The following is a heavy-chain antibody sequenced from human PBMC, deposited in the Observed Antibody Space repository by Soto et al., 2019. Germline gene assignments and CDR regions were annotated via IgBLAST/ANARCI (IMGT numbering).Heavy chain of an antibody. CDR1: GFTFSNYG. V-gene: IGHV3-33*01. D-gene: IGHD3-10*01. CDR3: ARDDEYSGNGMDV. CDR2: ILNDGSNR. Sequence: QVQLVESGGGVVQPGRSLRLSCAASGFTFSNYGMHWVRQAPGKGLEWVAVILNDGSNRYHADSVKDRFTISRDNSKNTLYLQMNSLRAEYTAVYYCARDDEYSGNGMDVWGQGTTVTV. J-gene: IGHJ6*02.